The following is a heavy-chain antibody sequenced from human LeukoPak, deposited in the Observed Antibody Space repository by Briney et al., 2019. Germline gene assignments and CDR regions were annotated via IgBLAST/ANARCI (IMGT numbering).Heavy chain of an antibody. V-gene: IGHV3-30*02. J-gene: IGHJ6*03. CDR1: GFTFSSYG. Sequence: PGGSLRLSCAASGFTFSSYGMHWVRQAPGKGLEWVAFIRYDGSNKYYADSVKGRFTISRDNSKNTLYLQMNSLRAEDTAVYYCAKVASYCSSTSCYRPYYYYYMDVWGKGTTVTVSS. CDR3: AKVASYCSSTSCYRPYYYYYMDV. CDR2: IRYDGSNK. D-gene: IGHD2-2*01.